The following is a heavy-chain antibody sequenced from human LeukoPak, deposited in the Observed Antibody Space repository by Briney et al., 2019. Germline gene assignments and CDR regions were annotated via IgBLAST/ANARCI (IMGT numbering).Heavy chain of an antibody. V-gene: IGHV3-30*02. J-gene: IGHJ4*02. CDR3: AAPGVPAATYYFDY. CDR1: GFTFSTYG. D-gene: IGHD2-2*01. CDR2: IRYDGSNK. Sequence: PGGSLRLSCAASGFTFSTYGMHWVRQAPGKGLEWVAFIRYDGSNKYYADSVKGRFTISRDNSKNTVYLQMNSLRAEDTAVYYCAAPGVPAATYYFDYRGQGTLVTVSS.